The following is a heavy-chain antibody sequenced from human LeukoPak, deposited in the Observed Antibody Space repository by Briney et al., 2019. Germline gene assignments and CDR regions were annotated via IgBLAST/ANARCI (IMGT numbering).Heavy chain of an antibody. V-gene: IGHV1-69*13. D-gene: IGHD6-13*01. CDR2: IIPIFGTA. J-gene: IGHJ5*02. CDR1: GGTFSSYA. Sequence: SVKVSCKASGGTFSSYAISWVRQAPGQGLEWMGGIIPIFGTANYAQKFQDRVTITADESTSTAYMELSSLRSEDTAVYYCARDVLGIAAAGTVNWFDPWGQGTLVTVSS. CDR3: ARDVLGIAAAGTVNWFDP.